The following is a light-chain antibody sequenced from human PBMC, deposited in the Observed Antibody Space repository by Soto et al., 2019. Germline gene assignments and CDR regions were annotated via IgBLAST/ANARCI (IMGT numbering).Light chain of an antibody. Sequence: VQLTQSPSPLSASVGDRVSISCRASRAITNHLNWYQQKPGKAPILLVYAASTLETGVPSRFSGSGSGTHFTLTIDNLQPEDVATYFCQQNYITPLTFGRGTKADIK. J-gene: IGKJ4*01. V-gene: IGKV1-39*01. CDR1: RAITNH. CDR2: AAS. CDR3: QQNYITPLT.